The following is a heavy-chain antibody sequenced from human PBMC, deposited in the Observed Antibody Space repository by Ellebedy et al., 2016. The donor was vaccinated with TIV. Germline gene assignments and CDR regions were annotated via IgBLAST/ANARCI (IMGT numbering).Heavy chain of an antibody. V-gene: IGHV1-2*02. CDR1: GYTFTGYY. J-gene: IGHJ4*02. D-gene: IGHD6-19*01. Sequence: ASVKVSCXVSGYTFTGYYMHWVRQAPGQGLEWMGWINPNSGGTNYAQKFQGRVTMTRDTSISTAYMELSRLRSDDTAVYFCARDNAYSSGYYPDYWGQGTLVTVSS. CDR2: INPNSGGT. CDR3: ARDNAYSSGYYPDY.